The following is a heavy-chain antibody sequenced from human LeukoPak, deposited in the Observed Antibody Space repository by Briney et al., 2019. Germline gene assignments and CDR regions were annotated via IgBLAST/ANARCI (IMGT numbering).Heavy chain of an antibody. CDR1: GFTFSSYA. Sequence: GGSLRLSCAASGFTFSSYAVSWVRQAPGKGLEWVSAISGSGGSTYYADSVKGRFTISRDNSKNTLYLQMNSLRAEDTAVYYCAKVLGNTAMVLPNFDYWGQGTLVTVSS. V-gene: IGHV3-23*01. J-gene: IGHJ4*02. CDR2: ISGSGGST. D-gene: IGHD5-18*01. CDR3: AKVLGNTAMVLPNFDY.